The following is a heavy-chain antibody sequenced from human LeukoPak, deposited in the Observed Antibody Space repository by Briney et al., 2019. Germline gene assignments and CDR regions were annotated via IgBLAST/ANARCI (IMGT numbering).Heavy chain of an antibody. Sequence: SETLSLTCTVSGGSIGSYYWSWIRQPPGKGLEWIGQIYHSGSTDYTPSLKSRVTISVDTSKNQFSLELSSATAADTAVYYCARHGDLRAGSGYFFWSAFDIWGQGTLVTVSS. CDR3: ARHGDLRAGSGYFFWSAFDI. CDR1: GGSIGSYY. V-gene: IGHV4-59*08. D-gene: IGHD3-22*01. J-gene: IGHJ3*02. CDR2: IYHSGST.